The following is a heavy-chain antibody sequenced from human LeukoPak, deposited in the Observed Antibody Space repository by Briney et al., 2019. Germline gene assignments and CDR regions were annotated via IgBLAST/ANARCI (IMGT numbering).Heavy chain of an antibody. CDR2: ISGNGGAT. Sequence: GGSLRLSCAASGFTFTSYAMSWVRQAPGKGLESVSAISGNGGATYYADSVKGRFTISRDNSKNTLHLQMNSLRAEDTALYYCAKATTAIVVDNFFDYWGQGTLVSVSS. J-gene: IGHJ4*02. CDR3: AKATTAIVVDNFFDY. CDR1: GFTFTSYA. V-gene: IGHV3-23*01. D-gene: IGHD3-22*01.